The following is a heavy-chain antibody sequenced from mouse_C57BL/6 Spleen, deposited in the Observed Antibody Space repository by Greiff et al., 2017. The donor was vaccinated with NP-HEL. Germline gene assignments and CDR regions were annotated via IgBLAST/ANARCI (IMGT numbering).Heavy chain of an antibody. CDR1: GYTFTDYE. D-gene: IGHD2-3*01. Sequence: QVQLQQSGAELVRPGASVTLSCKASGYTFTDYEMHWVKQTPVHGLEWIGSIDPETGGTAYNQKFKGKAILTADKSSSTAYMRLRSLTSEDSAVYYCTRAGVYDGYLDYWGQGTTLTVSS. CDR3: TRAGVYDGYLDY. J-gene: IGHJ2*01. CDR2: IDPETGGT. V-gene: IGHV1-15*01.